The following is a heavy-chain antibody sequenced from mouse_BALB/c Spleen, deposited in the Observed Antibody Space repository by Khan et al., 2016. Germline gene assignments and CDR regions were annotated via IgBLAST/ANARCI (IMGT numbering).Heavy chain of an antibody. J-gene: IGHJ1*01. D-gene: IGHD1-2*01. CDR2: INTETGEP. Sequence: QIQLVQSGPELKKPGETVKISCKASGYTFTAYSIHWVKQAPGKGLKWMGWINTETGEPTYADDFEGRFAFSLEASASTAYLQINTLKNEDTATYFCAIHYYAYGYFDVWGAGTTVTVSS. V-gene: IGHV9-2-1*01. CDR3: AIHYYAYGYFDV. CDR1: GYTFTAYS.